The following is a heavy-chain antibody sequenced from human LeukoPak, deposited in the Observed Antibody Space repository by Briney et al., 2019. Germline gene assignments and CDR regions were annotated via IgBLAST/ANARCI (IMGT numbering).Heavy chain of an antibody. D-gene: IGHD5-24*01. V-gene: IGHV4-59*01. CDR1: GGSISTYY. CDR3: ARGALEMATINWFDP. J-gene: IGHJ5*02. Sequence: SETPSLTCTVSGGSISTYYWNWIRQPAGKGLEWIGYIYYSGSTNYNPSLKSRVTISVDTSKNQFSLKLSSVTAADTAVYYCARGALEMATINWFDPWGQGTLVTVSS. CDR2: IYYSGST.